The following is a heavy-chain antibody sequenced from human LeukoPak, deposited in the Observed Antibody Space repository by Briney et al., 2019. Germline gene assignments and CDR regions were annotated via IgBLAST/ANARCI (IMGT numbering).Heavy chain of an antibody. CDR2: ISAYNGNT. J-gene: IGHJ6*02. Sequence: ASVKVSCKASGYTFTSYGISWVRQAPGQGLEWMGWISAYNGNTTYAQKLQGRVTMTTDTSTSTAYMELRSLRSDDTAVYYCARAPPRYYDILTGYYSHYYYGMDVWGQGTTVTVSS. CDR1: GYTFTSYG. CDR3: ARAPPRYYDILTGYYSHYYYGMDV. D-gene: IGHD3-9*01. V-gene: IGHV1-18*01.